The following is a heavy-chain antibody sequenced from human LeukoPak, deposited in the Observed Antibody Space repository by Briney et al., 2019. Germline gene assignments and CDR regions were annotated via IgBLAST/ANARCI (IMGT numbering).Heavy chain of an antibody. CDR1: GGSISSYY. D-gene: IGHD5-12*01. CDR2: IYYSEST. J-gene: IGHJ4*02. CDR3: AGQLRATHFDY. Sequence: SETLSLTCTVSGGSISSYYWSWIRQPPGKGLEWIGYIYYSESTNYNPSLKSRVTISVDTSKNQFSLKLSSVTAADTAVYYCAGQLRATHFDYWGQGTLVTVSS. V-gene: IGHV4-59*08.